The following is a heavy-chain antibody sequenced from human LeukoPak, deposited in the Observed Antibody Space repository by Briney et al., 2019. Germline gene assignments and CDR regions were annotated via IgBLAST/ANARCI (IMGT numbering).Heavy chain of an antibody. V-gene: IGHV3-21*01. CDR3: ARDTAMVRDFDY. CDR2: ISSSSSYI. D-gene: IGHD5-18*01. J-gene: IGHJ4*02. Sequence: PGGSLRLSCGASGFTFSSYSMNWVRQAPGKGLEWVSSISSSSSYIYYADSVKGRFTISRDNAKNSLYLQMNSLRAEDTAVYYCARDTAMVRDFDYWGQGTLVTVSS. CDR1: GFTFSSYS.